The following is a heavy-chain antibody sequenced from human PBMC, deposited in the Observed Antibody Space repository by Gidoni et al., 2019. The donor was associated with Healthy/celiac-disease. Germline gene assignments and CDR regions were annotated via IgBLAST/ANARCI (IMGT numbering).Heavy chain of an antibody. J-gene: IGHJ4*02. D-gene: IGHD3-22*01. Sequence: ADSVKGRFTISRDNSKNKLYLQMNSLRAEDTAVYYCAKDPYYDSSGYPYYYFDYWGQGTLVTVSS. V-gene: IGHV3-23*01. CDR3: AKDPYYDSSGYPYYYFDY.